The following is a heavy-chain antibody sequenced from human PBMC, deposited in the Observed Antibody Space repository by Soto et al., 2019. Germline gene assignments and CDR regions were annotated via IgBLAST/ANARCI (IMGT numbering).Heavy chain of an antibody. V-gene: IGHV4-59*08. J-gene: IGHJ4*02. CDR3: ARRWGTTFDY. Sequence: QVQLQESGPGLVKPSETLSLTCTVSGGSISSYYWSWIRQPPGKGLEWIGYIYYNGSTNYNPSLKSRVTISVATSKTLFSLKLSSVTAADTAVYYCARRWGTTFDYWGQGTLVTVSS. D-gene: IGHD3-16*01. CDR1: GGSISSYY. CDR2: IYYNGST.